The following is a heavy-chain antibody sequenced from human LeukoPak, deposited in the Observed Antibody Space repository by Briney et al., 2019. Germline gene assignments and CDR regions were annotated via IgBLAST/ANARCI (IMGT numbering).Heavy chain of an antibody. Sequence: AAVKVSCKASGYTFTNYYIHWVRQAPGQGLEWMGRINPSGGSTSFARKFQGRVAITRDTSTSTVSMELSGLRSEDTAVYYCARDDGGDSSGYDSLFDYWGQGTLVTVSS. J-gene: IGHJ4*02. V-gene: IGHV1-46*01. CDR3: ARDDGGDSSGYDSLFDY. CDR1: GYTFTNYY. D-gene: IGHD3-22*01. CDR2: INPSGGST.